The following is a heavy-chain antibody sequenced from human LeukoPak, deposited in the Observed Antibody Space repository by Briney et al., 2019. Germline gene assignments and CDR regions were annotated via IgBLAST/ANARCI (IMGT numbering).Heavy chain of an antibody. V-gene: IGHV3-23*01. D-gene: IGHD3-10*01. CDR3: TKWSGFGDG. CDR2: SGSGDST. Sequence: SGSGDSTFYADSVKGRFTISRDNSRHTMYLQMSSLRPEDPAVYYCTKWSGFGDGWSQGTLVT. J-gene: IGHJ4*02.